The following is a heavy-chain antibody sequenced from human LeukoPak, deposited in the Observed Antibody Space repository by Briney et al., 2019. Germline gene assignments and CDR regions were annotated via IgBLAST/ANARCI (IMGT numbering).Heavy chain of an antibody. Sequence: SETLSLTCAVYGGSFSGYYWGWIRQPPGKGLEWIGSIYYSGSTNYNPSLKSRVTISVDTSKNQFSLKLSSVTAADTAVYYCAREKKPQRYYYDSSGYYFDYWGQGTLVTVSS. CDR3: AREKKPQRYYYDSSGYYFDY. D-gene: IGHD3-22*01. V-gene: IGHV4-34*01. CDR2: IYYSGST. J-gene: IGHJ4*02. CDR1: GGSFSGYY.